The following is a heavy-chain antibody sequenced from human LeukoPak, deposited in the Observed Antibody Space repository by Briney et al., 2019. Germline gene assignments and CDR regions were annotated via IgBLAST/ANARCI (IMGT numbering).Heavy chain of an antibody. V-gene: IGHV4-59*01. J-gene: IGHJ6*03. Sequence: SETLSLTCTVSGGSISSYYWSWIRQPPGKGLEWIGYIYYSGSTNYNPSLKSRVTISVDTSKNQFSLKLSSVTAADTAVFYCARGVNLYYYYYYMDVWGKGTTVTVSS. CDR1: GGSISSYY. CDR3: ARGVNLYYYYYYMDV. CDR2: IYYSGST. D-gene: IGHD1-14*01.